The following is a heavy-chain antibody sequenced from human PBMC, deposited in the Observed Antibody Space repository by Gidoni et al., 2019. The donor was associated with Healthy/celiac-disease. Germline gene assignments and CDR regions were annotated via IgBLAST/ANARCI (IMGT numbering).Heavy chain of an antibody. CDR3: AKGPILDILTGYRSYYFDY. CDR2: ISGSGGST. V-gene: IGHV3-23*01. J-gene: IGHJ4*02. Sequence: EVQLLESGGGLVQPGGSLRLSCAASGFTFSSYAMSWVRQAPGKGLEWVSAISGSGGSTYYADSVKGRFTISRDNSKNTLYLQMNSLRAEDTAVYYCAKGPILDILTGYRSYYFDYWGQGTLVTVSS. D-gene: IGHD3-9*01. CDR1: GFTFSSYA.